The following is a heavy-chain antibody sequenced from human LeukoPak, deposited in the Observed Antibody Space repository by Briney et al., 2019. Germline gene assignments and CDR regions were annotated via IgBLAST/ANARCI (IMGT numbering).Heavy chain of an antibody. CDR3: ARDPWVGATITAAFDI. V-gene: IGHV3-11*04. J-gene: IGHJ3*02. CDR2: ISSSGSTI. D-gene: IGHD1-26*01. CDR1: GFTFSDYY. Sequence: PGGSLRLSCAASGFTFSDYYMSWIRQAPGKGLEWVSYISSSGSTIYYADSVKGRFTISRDNAKNSLYLQMNSLRAEDTAVYYCARDPWVGATITAAFDIWGQGTMVTVSS.